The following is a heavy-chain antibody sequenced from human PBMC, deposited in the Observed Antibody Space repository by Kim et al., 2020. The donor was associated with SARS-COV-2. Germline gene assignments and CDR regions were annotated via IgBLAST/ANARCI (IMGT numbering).Heavy chain of an antibody. D-gene: IGHD4-4*01. V-gene: IGHV4-39*01. J-gene: IGHJ6*02. CDR2: IYYSGST. CDR3: ARGFTTVTTWDYYYYYGMDV. Sequence: SETLSLTCTVSGGSISSSSYYWGWIRQPPGKGLEWIGSIYYSGSTYYNPSLKSRVTISVDTSKNQFSLKLSSVTAADTAVYYCARGFTTVTTWDYYYYYGMDVWGQGTTVTVSS. CDR1: GGSISSSSYY.